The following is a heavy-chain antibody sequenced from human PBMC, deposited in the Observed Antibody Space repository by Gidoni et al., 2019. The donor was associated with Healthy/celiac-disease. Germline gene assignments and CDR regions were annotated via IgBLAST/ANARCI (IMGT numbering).Heavy chain of an antibody. D-gene: IGHD3-10*01. V-gene: IGHV1-69*01. J-gene: IGHJ6*02. Sequence: QVQLVQSGAEVKKPGSSVKVSCKASGGTFSSYAISWVRQAPGQGREWMGGINPIVGTANYAQKFQGRVTITADESTSTAYMELSSLRSEDTAVYYCAREDTMVRGVIPNHYYYGMDVWGQGTTVTVSS. CDR3: AREDTMVRGVIPNHYYYGMDV. CDR2: INPIVGTA. CDR1: GGTFSSYA.